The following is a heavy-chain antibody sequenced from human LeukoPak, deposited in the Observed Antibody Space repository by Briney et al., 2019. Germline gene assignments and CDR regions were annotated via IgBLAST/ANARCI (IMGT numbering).Heavy chain of an antibody. J-gene: IGHJ1*01. Sequence: PGRSLRLSCAASGFTFSSYWMSWVRQAPGKGLEWVANIKQDGSEKYYVDSVKGRFTISRDNVKNSLYLQMNSLRAEDTAVYYCARGPYYYDSSGYYSEYFQHWGQGTLVTVSS. V-gene: IGHV3-7*01. D-gene: IGHD3-22*01. CDR2: IKQDGSEK. CDR3: ARGPYYYDSSGYYSEYFQH. CDR1: GFTFSSYW.